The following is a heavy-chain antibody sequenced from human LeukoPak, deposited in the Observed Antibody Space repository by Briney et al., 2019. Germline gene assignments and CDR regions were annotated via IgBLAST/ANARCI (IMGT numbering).Heavy chain of an antibody. CDR2: INPNSGGT. CDR3: ARDSRPIFEWQQLGGDY. D-gene: IGHD6-13*01. Sequence: ASVKVCCKASGYTFTGYYMHWVRQAPGQGLEWMGWINPNSGGTNYAQKFQGRVTMTRDTSISTAHMELSRLRSDDTAVYYCARDSRPIFEWQQLGGDYWGQGTLVTVSS. V-gene: IGHV1-2*02. CDR1: GYTFTGYY. J-gene: IGHJ4*02.